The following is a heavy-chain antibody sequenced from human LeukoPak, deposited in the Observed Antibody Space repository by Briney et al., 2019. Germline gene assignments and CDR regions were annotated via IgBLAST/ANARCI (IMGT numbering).Heavy chain of an antibody. CDR2: INHSGST. Sequence: SETLSLTCAVYGGSFSGYYWSWIRQPPGKGLEWIGEINHSGSTNYNPSLKSRVTISVDTPKNQFSLKLSSVTAADTAMYYCARSYSSSWDEYFQHWGQGTLVTVSS. CDR1: GGSFSGYY. J-gene: IGHJ1*01. V-gene: IGHV4-34*01. D-gene: IGHD6-13*01. CDR3: ARSYSSSWDEYFQH.